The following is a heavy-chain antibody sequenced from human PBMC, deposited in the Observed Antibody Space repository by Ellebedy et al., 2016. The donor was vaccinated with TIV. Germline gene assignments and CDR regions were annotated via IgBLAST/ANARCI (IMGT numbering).Heavy chain of an antibody. J-gene: IGHJ5*02. CDR3: ARDPCNDGSCYFNWLDP. Sequence: AASVKVSCKASGYTFTSYYTHWVRQAPGQGLEWMGWINHNSCGTNLAQKFEGRVTMTRDASTGTAYMELSGLTSDDTAIYYCARDPCNDGSCYFNWLDPWGQGTLVTVSS. D-gene: IGHD2-15*01. V-gene: IGHV1-2*02. CDR2: INHNSCGT. CDR1: GYTFTSYY.